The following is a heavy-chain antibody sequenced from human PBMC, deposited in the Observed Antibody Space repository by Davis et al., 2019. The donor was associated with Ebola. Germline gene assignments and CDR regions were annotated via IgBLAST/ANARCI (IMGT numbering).Heavy chain of an antibody. J-gene: IGHJ6*02. CDR2: ISYDGINK. Sequence: GGSLRLSCAASGFSFSEFAMHWVRQAPGKGLDWAAVISYDGINKYLADSVQGRFTISRDNSKRNLFLQMDSLRPEDTAVYYCARGAPPKLYYYGMDVWGQGTTVTVSS. V-gene: IGHV3-30*03. CDR1: GFSFSEFA. CDR3: ARGAPPKLYYYGMDV.